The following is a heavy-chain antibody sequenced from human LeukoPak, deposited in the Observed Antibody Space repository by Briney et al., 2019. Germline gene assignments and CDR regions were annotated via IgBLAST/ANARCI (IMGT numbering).Heavy chain of an antibody. CDR2: INPNSGGT. J-gene: IGHJ6*03. CDR3: AREGTLDFWSGYSLYYYYYYMDV. D-gene: IGHD3-3*01. V-gene: IGHV1-2*02. Sequence: ASVKVSCKASGYTFTGYYMHWVRQAPGQGLEWMGWINPNSGGTNYAQKFQGRVTMTRDTSISTAYMELSRLRSDDTAVYYCAREGTLDFWSGYSLYYYYYYMDVWGKGTTVTVSS. CDR1: GYTFTGYY.